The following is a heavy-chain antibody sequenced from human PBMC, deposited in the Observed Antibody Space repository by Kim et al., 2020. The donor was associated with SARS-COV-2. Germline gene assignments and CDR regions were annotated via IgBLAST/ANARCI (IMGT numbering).Heavy chain of an antibody. Sequence: SETLSLTCTVSGGSISSYYWSWTRQPPGKGLEWIGYIYYSGSTNYNPSLKSRVTISVDTSKNQFSLKLSSVTAADTAVYYCARRGSSWYGAFDIWGQGTMVTVSS. J-gene: IGHJ3*02. V-gene: IGHV4-59*08. CDR2: IYYSGST. D-gene: IGHD6-13*01. CDR3: ARRGSSWYGAFDI. CDR1: GGSISSYY.